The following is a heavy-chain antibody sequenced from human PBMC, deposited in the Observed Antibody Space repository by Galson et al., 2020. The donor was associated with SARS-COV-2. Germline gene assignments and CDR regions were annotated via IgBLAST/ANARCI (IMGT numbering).Heavy chain of an antibody. D-gene: IGHD6-19*01. CDR2: ISGSGGST. V-gene: IGHV3-23*01. CDR3: AKYPYSSGWLWAFDI. CDR1: GFTFSSYA. J-gene: IGHJ3*02. Sequence: GESLKISCAASGFTFSSYAMSWVRQAPGKGLEWVSAISGSGGSTYYADSVKGRFTISRDNSKNTLYLQMNSLRAEDTAVYYCAKYPYSSGWLWAFDIWGQGTMVTVSS.